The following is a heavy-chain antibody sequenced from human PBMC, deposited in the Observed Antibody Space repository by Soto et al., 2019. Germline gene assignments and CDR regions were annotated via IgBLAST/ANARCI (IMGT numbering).Heavy chain of an antibody. CDR3: ATRTITLPH. V-gene: IGHV3-66*01. CDR2: IYSGGTT. J-gene: IGHJ4*02. D-gene: IGHD5-12*01. CDR1: RFAVSDNY. Sequence: EVHLVESGGGLVQPGGSLRLSCAASRFAVSDNYMSWVRQAPGKGLEFVSLIYSGGTTSYADSVKGRFTISRDNSKNTLYLQMSNLRAEDTAVYYCATRTITLPHWGQGTLVTVSS.